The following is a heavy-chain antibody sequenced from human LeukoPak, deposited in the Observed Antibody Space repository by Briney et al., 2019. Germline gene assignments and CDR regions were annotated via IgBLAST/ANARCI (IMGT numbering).Heavy chain of an antibody. CDR3: ARDQLIAVAGSPEEGGDY. Sequence: ASVKVSCKASGYTFTSYGISWVRQAPGQGLEWMGWISAYNGNTNYAQKLQGRVTMTTDTSTSTAYMELRSLRSDDTAVYYCARDQLIAVAGSPEEGGDYWGQGTLVTVSS. J-gene: IGHJ4*02. D-gene: IGHD6-19*01. CDR2: ISAYNGNT. CDR1: GYTFTSYG. V-gene: IGHV1-18*01.